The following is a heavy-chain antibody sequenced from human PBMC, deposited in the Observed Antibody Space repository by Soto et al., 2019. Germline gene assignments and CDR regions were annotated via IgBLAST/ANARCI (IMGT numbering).Heavy chain of an antibody. V-gene: IGHV3-7*03. CDR3: AREGKSSGWYFDY. J-gene: IGHJ4*02. D-gene: IGHD6-19*01. Sequence: PGGSLRLSCAASGFSFSSYWMSWVRQAPGKGLGWVANIKQDESEIYYVDSVRGRFTISRDNAKNSLYLQMNSLRAEDTAVYYCAREGKSSGWYFDYWGQGSPVTVSS. CDR1: GFSFSSYW. CDR2: IKQDESEI.